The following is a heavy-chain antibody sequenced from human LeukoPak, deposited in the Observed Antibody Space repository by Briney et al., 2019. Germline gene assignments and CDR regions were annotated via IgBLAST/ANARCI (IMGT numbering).Heavy chain of an antibody. V-gene: IGHV1-2*06. Sequence: ASVKVSRKASGYTFTGYYMHWVRQAPGQGLEWMGRINPNSGGTNYAQKFQGRVTMTRDTSISTAYMELSRLRSDDTAVYYCARRPDYYYGMDVWGQGTTVTVSS. CDR2: INPNSGGT. D-gene: IGHD1-14*01. CDR3: ARRPDYYYGMDV. J-gene: IGHJ6*02. CDR1: GYTFTGYY.